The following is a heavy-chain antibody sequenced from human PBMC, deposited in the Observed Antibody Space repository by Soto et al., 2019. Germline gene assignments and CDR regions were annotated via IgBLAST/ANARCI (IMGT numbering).Heavy chain of an antibody. CDR2: IYYSGIT. V-gene: IGHV4-39*01. J-gene: IGHJ5*02. CDR1: GGSVSSSTYY. D-gene: IGHD2-21*01. Sequence: PSRTLSLTCTVSGGSVSSSTYYWGWIRQPPGKGLEWIGTIYYSGITYYNPSLQSRVTISVDTSKNQFSLRLSFVTAADAALYFCPRQDVRAWGWFDPCGQGTLVTV. CDR3: PRQDVRAWGWFDP.